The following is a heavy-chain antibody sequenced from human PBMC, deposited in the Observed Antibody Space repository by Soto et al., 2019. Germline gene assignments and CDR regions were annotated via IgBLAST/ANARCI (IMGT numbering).Heavy chain of an antibody. J-gene: IGHJ4*02. CDR1: GFTFSSYG. V-gene: IGHV3-30*18. D-gene: IGHD2-2*01. CDR3: AKDAYFLGYCSSTSCYAFDY. CDR2: ISYDGSNK. Sequence: PGGSLRLSCAASGFTFSSYGMHWVRQAPGKGLEWVAVISYDGSNKYYADSVKGRFTISRDNSKNTLYLQMNSLRAEDTAVYYCAKDAYFLGYCSSTSCYAFDYWGQGTLVTVSS.